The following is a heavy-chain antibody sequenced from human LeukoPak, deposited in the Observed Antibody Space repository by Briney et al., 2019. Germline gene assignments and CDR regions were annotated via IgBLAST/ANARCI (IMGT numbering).Heavy chain of an antibody. CDR2: ISAYNGNT. CDR3: ARGAGSGSYYNVYYYYYMDV. Sequence: ASVKVSCKASGYTFTSYVIGWVRQAPGQGLEWMGWISAYNGNTNYAQKLQGRVTMTTDTSTSTAYMELRSLRSDDTAMYYCARGAGSGSYYNVYYYYYMDVWGKGTTVTVSS. CDR1: GYTFTSYV. J-gene: IGHJ6*03. D-gene: IGHD3-10*01. V-gene: IGHV1-18*01.